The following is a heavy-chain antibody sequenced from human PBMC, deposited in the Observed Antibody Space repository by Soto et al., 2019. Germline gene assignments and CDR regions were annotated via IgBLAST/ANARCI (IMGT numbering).Heavy chain of an antibody. Sequence: GGSLRLSCAASGFTFSGSAMHWVRQASGKGLEWVGRIRSKANSYATAYAASVKGRFTISRDDSKNTAYLQMNSLKTEDTAVYYCTRRYCSSTSCLDDAFDIWGQGTMVTVSS. CDR1: GFTFSGSA. J-gene: IGHJ3*02. D-gene: IGHD2-2*01. CDR3: TRRYCSSTSCLDDAFDI. CDR2: IRSKANSYAT. V-gene: IGHV3-73*01.